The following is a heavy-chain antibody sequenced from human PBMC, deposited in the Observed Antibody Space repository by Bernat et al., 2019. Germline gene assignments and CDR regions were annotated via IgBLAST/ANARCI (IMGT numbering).Heavy chain of an antibody. CDR1: GFTFSSYS. CDR3: ARDLSLDYGDYRYYYGMDV. D-gene: IGHD4-17*01. J-gene: IGHJ6*02. V-gene: IGHV3-21*01. CDR2: ISSSSSYI. Sequence: EVQLVESGGGLVKPGGSLRLSCAASGFTFSSYSMNWVRQAPGKGLEWVSSISSSSSYIYYADSVKGRFTISRDNAKNSLYLQMNSLRAEDTAVYYCARDLSLDYGDYRYYYGMDVWGQGTTVTVSS.